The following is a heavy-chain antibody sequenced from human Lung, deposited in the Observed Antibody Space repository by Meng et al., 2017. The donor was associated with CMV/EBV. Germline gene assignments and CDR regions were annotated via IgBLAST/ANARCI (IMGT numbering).Heavy chain of an antibody. CDR2: IRYDGTDK. CDR1: GFTFSDYA. Sequence: GGSLRLXCAASGFTFSDYAMHWVRQAPGKGLEWVAFIRYDGTDKYYADSMKGRFAISRDNSKSTLYLQINNLRAEDTAVYYCATQLSHLVRGECDDWGQGTXVNVSS. D-gene: IGHD6-6*01. V-gene: IGHV3-30*02. J-gene: IGHJ4*02. CDR3: ATQLSHLVRGECDD.